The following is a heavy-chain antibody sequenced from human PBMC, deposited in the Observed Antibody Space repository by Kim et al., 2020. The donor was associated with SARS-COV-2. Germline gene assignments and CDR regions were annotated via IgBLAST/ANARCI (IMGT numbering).Heavy chain of an antibody. CDR2: INPDGRQT. CDR1: GFIFGVHW. J-gene: IGHJ4*02. D-gene: IGHD2-8*01. Sequence: GGSLRLSCAAPGFIFGVHWMTWVRQAPGKGLEWVATINPDGRQTYSVSSVRGRFSLYRDNAKQSLFLHMDSLRPEATAVYYFVRDGSHFTNFDFCVQVTL. V-gene: IGHV3-7*03. CDR3: VRDGSHFTNFDF.